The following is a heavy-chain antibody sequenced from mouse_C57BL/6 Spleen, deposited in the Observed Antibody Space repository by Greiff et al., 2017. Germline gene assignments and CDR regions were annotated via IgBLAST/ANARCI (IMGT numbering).Heavy chain of an antibody. J-gene: IGHJ2*01. CDR1: GFTFSSYG. CDR3: ARTSYYSNPFFDY. V-gene: IGHV5-6*01. CDR2: ISSGGSYT. D-gene: IGHD2-5*01. Sequence: EVHLVESGGDLVKPGGSLKLSCAASGFTFSSYGMSWVRQTPDKRLEWVATISSGGSYTYYPDSVKGRFTISRDNAKNTLYLQMSSLKSEDTAIYYCARTSYYSNPFFDYWGQGTTLTVSS.